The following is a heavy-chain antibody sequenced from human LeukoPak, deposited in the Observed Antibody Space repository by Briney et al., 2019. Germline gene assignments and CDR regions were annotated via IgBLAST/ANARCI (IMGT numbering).Heavy chain of an antibody. V-gene: IGHV4-34*01. D-gene: IGHD3-16*02. CDR1: GVSFSGYY. Sequence: PSETLSLTCAVYGVSFSGYYWSWIRQPPGKGLEWIGEINHSGSTNYTPSLKSRLTISVDTSKNQFSLKLSSVTAADTAVYYCARLYRVALRRPRGDYWGQGTLVTVSS. J-gene: IGHJ4*02. CDR3: ARLYRVALRRPRGDY. CDR2: INHSGST.